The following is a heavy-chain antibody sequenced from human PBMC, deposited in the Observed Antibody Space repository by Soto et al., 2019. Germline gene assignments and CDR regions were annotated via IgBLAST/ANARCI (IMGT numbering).Heavy chain of an antibody. CDR1: GITVTSSY. CDR2: LYTSGDT. J-gene: IGHJ5*02. CDR3: ASALLQWQKVEWFDL. V-gene: IGHV3-66*01. Sequence: KLVESGGGVVQPGGSLRLSCAASGITVTSSYMTWVRQAPGKGLEWVSTLYTSGDTYYADAVKGRFTLSRDSSKNTLFLQVSSLRVDDSGVYLCASALLQWQKVEWFDLWGQGTQVFVSS. D-gene: IGHD6-19*01.